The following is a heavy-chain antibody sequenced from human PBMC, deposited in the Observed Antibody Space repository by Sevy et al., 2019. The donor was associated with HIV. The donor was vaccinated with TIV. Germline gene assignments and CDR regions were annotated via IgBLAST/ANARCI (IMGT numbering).Heavy chain of an antibody. CDR2: VYYSGAT. J-gene: IGHJ4*02. V-gene: IGHV4-59*13. Sequence: SETLSLTCTVSGVSLSSYYWSWIRQPPGKELEYIGYVYYSGATKYNPSLRSRVTISVDTSKNQVSLKLSSVTAADTAVYYCAKGGGGIAVGVWGQGTLVTVSS. CDR1: GVSLSSYY. CDR3: AKGGGGIAVGV. D-gene: IGHD6-19*01.